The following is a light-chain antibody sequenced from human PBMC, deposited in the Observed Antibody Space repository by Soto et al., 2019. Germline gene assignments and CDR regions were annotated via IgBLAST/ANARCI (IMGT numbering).Light chain of an antibody. CDR3: TAYAGSNNWV. CDR2: EVS. CDR1: SSDVGGYNY. J-gene: IGLJ3*02. Sequence: QSALTQPPSASGSPGQSVTISCTGTSSDVGGYNYVSWYQQHPGKAPKLMIYEVSKRPSGVPNRFSGSKSGNTASLTVSGLQAEDEADYYCTAYAGSNNWVFVGGTKLTVL. V-gene: IGLV2-8*01.